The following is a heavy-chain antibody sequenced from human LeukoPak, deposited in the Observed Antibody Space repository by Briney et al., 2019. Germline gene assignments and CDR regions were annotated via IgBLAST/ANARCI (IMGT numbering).Heavy chain of an antibody. CDR2: IIPILGIA. CDR1: GGTFSSYA. Sequence: SVRVSCKASGGTFSSYAISWVRQAPGQGLEWMGRIIPILGIANYAQKFQGRVTITADKSTSTAYMELSSLRSEDTAVYYCARDSTPYYGGKAEFVYWGQGTLVTVSS. V-gene: IGHV1-69*04. J-gene: IGHJ4*02. D-gene: IGHD4-17*01. CDR3: ARDSTPYYGGKAEFVY.